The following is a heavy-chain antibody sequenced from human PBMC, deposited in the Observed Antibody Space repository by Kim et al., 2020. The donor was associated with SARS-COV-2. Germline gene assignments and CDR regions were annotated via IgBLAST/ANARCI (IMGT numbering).Heavy chain of an antibody. CDR3: ARGGIAAANWFDP. D-gene: IGHD6-13*01. J-gene: IGHJ5*02. Sequence: YDQKHQGRVTMTTDTATSTAYMELRSLRSDDTAVYYCARGGIAAANWFDPWGQGTLVTVSS. V-gene: IGHV1-18*01.